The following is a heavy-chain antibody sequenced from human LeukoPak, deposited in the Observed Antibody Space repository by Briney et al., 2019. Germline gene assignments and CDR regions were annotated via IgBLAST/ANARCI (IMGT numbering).Heavy chain of an antibody. CDR3: ARDHSSGWYFDY. V-gene: IGHV3-30-3*01. CDR1: GFTFSSYA. D-gene: IGHD6-19*01. Sequence: GGSLRLSCAASGFTFSSYAMHWVRQAPGKGLEWVAVISYDGSNKYYADSVKGRFTISRDNSENTLYLQMNSLRAEDTAVYYCARDHSSGWYFDYWGQGTLVTVSS. J-gene: IGHJ4*02. CDR2: ISYDGSNK.